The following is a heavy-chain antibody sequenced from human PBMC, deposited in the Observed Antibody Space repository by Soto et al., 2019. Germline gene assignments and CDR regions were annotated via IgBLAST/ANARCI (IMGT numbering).Heavy chain of an antibody. V-gene: IGHV4-59*01. CDR1: GGSISSYY. Sequence: SETLSLTCTVSGGSISSYYWSWIRQPPGKGLEWIGYIYYSGSTNYNPSLKSRVTISVDTSKNQFSLKLSSVTAADTAVYYCARDSRSFWGGGDCHDDAFDIWGQGTMVTVSS. CDR3: ARDSRSFWGGGDCHDDAFDI. D-gene: IGHD2-21*02. J-gene: IGHJ3*02. CDR2: IYYSGST.